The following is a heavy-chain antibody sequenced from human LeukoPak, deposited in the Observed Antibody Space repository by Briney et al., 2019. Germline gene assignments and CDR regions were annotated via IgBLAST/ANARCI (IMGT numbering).Heavy chain of an antibody. CDR3: ARGRCSGGSCYKGHFQH. Sequence: SESLSLTCTVSGASISSYYWSWIRQPPGKGLEWIGAINHSGSTNYNPSLKSRVTISVDTSKNQFSLKLSSVTAADTAVYYCARGRCSGGSCYKGHFQHWGQGTLVTVSS. CDR2: INHSGST. D-gene: IGHD2-15*01. V-gene: IGHV4-34*01. J-gene: IGHJ1*01. CDR1: GASISSYY.